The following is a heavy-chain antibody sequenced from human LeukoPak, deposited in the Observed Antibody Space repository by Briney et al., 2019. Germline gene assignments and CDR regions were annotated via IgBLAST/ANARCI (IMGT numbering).Heavy chain of an antibody. CDR1: GFTFSSYD. CDR3: AMGPITTAPYYMDV. D-gene: IGHD1-26*01. CDR2: IGTAGDT. V-gene: IGHV3-13*01. J-gene: IGHJ6*03. Sequence: PGGSLRLSCAASGFTFSSYDMHWVRQATGKGLEWVSAIGTAGDTYYPGPVKGRFTISRENAKNSLYLQMNSLRAEDTAVYYCAMGPITTAPYYMDVWGKGATVTVSS.